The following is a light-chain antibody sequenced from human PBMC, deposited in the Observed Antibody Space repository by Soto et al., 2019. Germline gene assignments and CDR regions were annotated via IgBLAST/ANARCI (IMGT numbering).Light chain of an antibody. CDR2: AAS. CDR3: QQYNNWPRT. Sequence: EIVMTQSPAILSVSPGDRATLSCRASRTININLAWYHQMPGQAPRVLIYAASTRATGIPARFSGSGSGTEFTLTISNLQSEDFAVYYCQQYNNWPRTFGQGTKVEIK. J-gene: IGKJ1*01. CDR1: RTININ. V-gene: IGKV3-15*01.